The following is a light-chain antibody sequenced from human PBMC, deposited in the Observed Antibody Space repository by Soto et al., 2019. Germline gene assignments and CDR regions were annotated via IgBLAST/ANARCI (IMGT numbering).Light chain of an antibody. Sequence: EIVMTQSPTTLSVSPGERATLSCRASQSVRDNLAWYQQKPGQAPRLLIYGASTRATGIPARFSGSGSGTEFTLTISSLQSEDFAVYYCQYDDSWPPRFGPGTKVDIK. V-gene: IGKV3-15*01. CDR3: QYDDSWPPR. CDR1: QSVRDN. J-gene: IGKJ3*01. CDR2: GAS.